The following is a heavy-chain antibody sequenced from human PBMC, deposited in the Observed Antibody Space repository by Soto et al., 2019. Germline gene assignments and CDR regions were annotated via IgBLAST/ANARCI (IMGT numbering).Heavy chain of an antibody. J-gene: IGHJ3*02. CDR3: ARGKVWFGVHDAFEI. V-gene: IGHV3-33*01. CDR2: IWYDGSNK. CDR1: GFTFSSYG. D-gene: IGHD3-10*01. Sequence: QVQLVESGGGVVQPGRSLRLSCAASGFTFSSYGMHWVRQAPGKGLEWVAVIWYDGSNKYYADSVKGRFTISRDNSKNTLYLQMNSLRAEDTAVYYCARGKVWFGVHDAFEIWGQGTMVTVSS.